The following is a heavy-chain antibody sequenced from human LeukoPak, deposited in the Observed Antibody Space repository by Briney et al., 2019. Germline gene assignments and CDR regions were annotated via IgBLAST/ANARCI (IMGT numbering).Heavy chain of an antibody. CDR2: IQDGGST. J-gene: IGHJ4*02. Sequence: SQTLSLTCTVSGGSISSGGYYWSWIRQPPGKGLEWIGFIQDGGSTSYNSSLKSRVAISVDRSKNQFSLTLTSVTAADTAIYYCARDSPKRYSGSYFDYWGQGTLVTVSS. D-gene: IGHD1-26*01. CDR1: GGSISSGGYY. V-gene: IGHV4-30-2*01. CDR3: ARDSPKRYSGSYFDY.